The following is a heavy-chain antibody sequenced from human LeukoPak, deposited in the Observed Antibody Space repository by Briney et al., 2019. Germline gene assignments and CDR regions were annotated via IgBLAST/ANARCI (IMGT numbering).Heavy chain of an antibody. Sequence: GGSLRLSCAASGFTFSSYAMSWVRQAPGKGLEWVSAISGSGGSTYYADSVKGRFTISRDNSKNTLYLQMNSLRAEDTAVYYCAKVSDCSGGSCYSGADWFDPWGQGTLVTVSS. CDR1: GFTFSSYA. CDR3: AKVSDCSGGSCYSGADWFDP. CDR2: ISGSGGST. D-gene: IGHD2-15*01. J-gene: IGHJ5*02. V-gene: IGHV3-23*01.